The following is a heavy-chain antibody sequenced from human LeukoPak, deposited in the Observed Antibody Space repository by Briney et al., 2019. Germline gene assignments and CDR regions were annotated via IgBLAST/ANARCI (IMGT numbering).Heavy chain of an antibody. Sequence: AGGSLRLSCAASGFTFNNYNMNWFRQAPGKGLEWVSYISSGGGTIYYSDSVKGRFTISRDNARNSLYLLMDSLRAEDTAVYYCAMLYDGSAYHADHFDYWGQGTLVIVSS. CDR1: GFTFNNYN. CDR3: AMLYDGSAYHADHFDY. V-gene: IGHV3-48*01. J-gene: IGHJ4*02. D-gene: IGHD3-22*01. CDR2: ISSGGGTI.